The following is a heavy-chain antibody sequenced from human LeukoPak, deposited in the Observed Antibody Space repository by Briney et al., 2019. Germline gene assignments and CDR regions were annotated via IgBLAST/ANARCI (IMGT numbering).Heavy chain of an antibody. CDR3: ARDWTHSSGWFDY. J-gene: IGHJ4*02. D-gene: IGHD6-19*01. CDR2: ISSSSSYI. CDR1: GFTFSSYS. Sequence: RGSLRLSCAASGFTFSSYSMNWVRQAPGKGLEWVSSISSSSSYIYYADSVKGRFTISRDNAKNSLYLQMNSLRAEDTAVYYCARDWTHSSGWFDYWGQGTLVTVSS. V-gene: IGHV3-21*01.